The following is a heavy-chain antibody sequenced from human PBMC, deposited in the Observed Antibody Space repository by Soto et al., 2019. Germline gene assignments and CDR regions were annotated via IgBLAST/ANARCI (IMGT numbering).Heavy chain of an antibody. D-gene: IGHD3-22*01. CDR1: GFSFSDYA. CDR2: ISGSGGTR. CDR3: AKAYDYYDSSGYYSKDFFDY. J-gene: IGHJ4*02. Sequence: GGSLRLSCATSGFSFSDYALIWVRQAPGKGLEWVSGISGSGGTRNYADSVRGRFTISRDHSKKTVYLQMNSLRVEDTAVYYCAKAYDYYDSSGYYSKDFFDYWGQGSLVTVSS. V-gene: IGHV3-23*01.